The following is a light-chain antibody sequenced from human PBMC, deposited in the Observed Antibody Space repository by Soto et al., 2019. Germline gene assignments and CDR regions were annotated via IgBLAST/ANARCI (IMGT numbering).Light chain of an antibody. Sequence: DIHMTQSPSTLSASVGDRVTITCRASQSISAWLAWYQQKPGKAPKLLIYKASSLEGGVPSRFSGSGSGTEFTLTISSLQTDDFANYYCQQYYSFWTFGQGTKVEIK. CDR2: KAS. CDR3: QQYYSFWT. J-gene: IGKJ1*01. V-gene: IGKV1-5*03. CDR1: QSISAW.